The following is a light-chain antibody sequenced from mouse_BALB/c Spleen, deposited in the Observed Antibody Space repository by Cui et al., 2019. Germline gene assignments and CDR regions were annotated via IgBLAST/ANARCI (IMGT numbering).Light chain of an antibody. Sequence: QIVFTQSPAIMSASLGEEITLTCSASPSVSYMHCYQQKSGTSPKLLIYSTSNLASGVPSRFSGSGSGTFYSLTLSSVEAEDAADYYCHQWSSYPWTFGGGTKLEIK. CDR3: HQWSSYPWT. CDR1: PSVSY. J-gene: IGKJ1*01. V-gene: IGKV4-80*01. CDR2: STS.